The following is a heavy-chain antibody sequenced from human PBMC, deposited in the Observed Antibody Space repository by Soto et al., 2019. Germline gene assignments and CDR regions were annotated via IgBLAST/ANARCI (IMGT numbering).Heavy chain of an antibody. J-gene: IGHJ4*02. CDR3: ARDPWAADY. V-gene: IGHV3-66*01. D-gene: IGHD3-16*01. Sequence: WVRQAPGKGLEWVSVIYSVGSTFYADSVRGRFTISRDNSKNTVNLQMNSLRAEDTAVYYCARDPWAADYWGQGTLVTVSS. CDR2: IYSVGST.